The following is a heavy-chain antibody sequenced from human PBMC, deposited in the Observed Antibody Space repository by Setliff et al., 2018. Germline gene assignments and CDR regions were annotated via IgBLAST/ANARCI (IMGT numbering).Heavy chain of an antibody. V-gene: IGHV4-61*09. Sequence: SETLSLTCSVPGASITSGGFYWTWIRQPAGKGLEWIGHISPSGSTTYNPSVKSRVTISLDTSKNHFSLKLDSVTAADTAVYYCARDVYLYDSSGYYYEMAQWYFDLWGRGTLVTVSS. D-gene: IGHD3-22*01. CDR2: ISPSGST. J-gene: IGHJ2*01. CDR3: ARDVYLYDSSGYYYEMAQWYFDL. CDR1: GASITSGGFY.